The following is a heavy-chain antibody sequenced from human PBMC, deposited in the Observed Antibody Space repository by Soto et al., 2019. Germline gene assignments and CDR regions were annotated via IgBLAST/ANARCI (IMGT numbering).Heavy chain of an antibody. V-gene: IGHV6-1*01. D-gene: IGHD2-15*01. J-gene: IGHJ4*02. CDR2: TYYRSKWYN. CDR1: GDSVSSNSAA. CDR3: AKDSGGSCYLPLDY. Sequence: PSQTLSLTCAISGDSVSSNSAAWNWIRQSPSRGLGWLGRTYYRSKWYNDYAVSVKSRITINPDTSKNQFSLQLNSVTPEDTAVYYCAKDSGGSCYLPLDYWGQGTLVTVSS.